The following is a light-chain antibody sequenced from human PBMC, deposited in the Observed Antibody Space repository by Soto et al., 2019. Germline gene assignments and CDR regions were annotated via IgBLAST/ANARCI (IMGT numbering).Light chain of an antibody. Sequence: DIQMTQSPSSLSASVGDRVTITCQASQDISNYLNWYQQKPGKAPKLLIYDASNLETGVPSRFSGSGSGTDFTFSISSLQSVDIATYYCQQYDYLPLTFGGGTKVEIK. CDR3: QQYDYLPLT. J-gene: IGKJ4*01. CDR1: QDISNY. V-gene: IGKV1-33*01. CDR2: DAS.